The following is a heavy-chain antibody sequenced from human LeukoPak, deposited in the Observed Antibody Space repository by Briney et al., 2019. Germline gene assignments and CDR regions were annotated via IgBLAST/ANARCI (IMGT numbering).Heavy chain of an antibody. CDR2: ISYDGSNK. J-gene: IGHJ4*02. Sequence: GRSLRLSCAASGFTFSSYAMHWVRQAPGKGLEWVAVISYDGSNKYYADSVKGRFTISRDNSKNTLYLQMNSLRAEDTAVYYCARGANYYYDSSGYYYTTTPLDYWGPGTLVTVSS. V-gene: IGHV3-30*01. CDR3: ARGANYYYDSSGYYYTTTPLDY. D-gene: IGHD3-22*01. CDR1: GFTFSSYA.